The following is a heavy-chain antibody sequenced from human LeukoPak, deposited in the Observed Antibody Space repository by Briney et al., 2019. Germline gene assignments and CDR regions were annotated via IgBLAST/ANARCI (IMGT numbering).Heavy chain of an antibody. CDR2: IYSGGST. D-gene: IGHD6-13*01. CDR1: GFTVSSNY. CDR3: ARDYHSSSWDY. Sequence: PGGSLRLSCAASGFTVSSNYMSWVRQAPGKGLEWVSVIYSGGSTYYADSVKGRFTISRDNSKNTLYLQMNSLRAEDTAVYYCARDYHSSSWDYWGQGTLVTVSS. J-gene: IGHJ4*02. V-gene: IGHV3-66*01.